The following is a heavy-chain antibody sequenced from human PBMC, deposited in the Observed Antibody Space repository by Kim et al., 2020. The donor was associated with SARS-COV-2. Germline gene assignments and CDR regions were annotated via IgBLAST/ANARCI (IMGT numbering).Heavy chain of an antibody. CDR1: GFTVSSNY. D-gene: IGHD6-19*01. V-gene: IGHV3-53*01. Sequence: GGSLRLSCAASGFTVSSNYMSWVRQAPGKGLEWVSVIYSGGSTYYADSVKGRFTISRHNSKNTLYLQMNSLRAEDTAVYYCARPRATAQYSSGWYVYYYYYMDVWGKGTPVTGSS. CDR2: IYSGGST. J-gene: IGHJ6*03. CDR3: ARPRATAQYSSGWYVYYYYYMDV.